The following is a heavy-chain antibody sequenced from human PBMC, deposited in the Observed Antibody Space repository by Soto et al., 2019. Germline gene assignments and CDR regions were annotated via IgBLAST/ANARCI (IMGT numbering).Heavy chain of an antibody. V-gene: IGHV4-34*01. Sequence: LSLTCAVYGGSFSGYSWSWIRQPPGKGLEWIGEINHSGSTNYNPSPKSRVTIAVDTSKNHFSLNLSSVTAADTALYCCARGPGLRAVAERYYYYGMDVWGQGTTVTVSS. CDR2: INHSGST. J-gene: IGHJ6*02. CDR3: ARGPGLRAVAERYYYYGMDV. CDR1: GGSFSGYS. D-gene: IGHD6-19*01.